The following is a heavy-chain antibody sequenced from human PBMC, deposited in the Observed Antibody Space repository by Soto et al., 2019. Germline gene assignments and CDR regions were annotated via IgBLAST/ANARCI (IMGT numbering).Heavy chain of an antibody. J-gene: IGHJ4*02. V-gene: IGHV3-23*01. D-gene: IGHD6-6*01. CDR2: ISGNGGTT. Sequence: PGGSLRLSCTASGFTFSNYAMTWVRQAPGKGLEWVSSISGNGGTTYYADSVKGRFTISRDSSKDTLYLQLNSLRAEDTGVYYCAKYQSSSSGAEGFDYWGQGALVTVSS. CDR1: GFTFSNYA. CDR3: AKYQSSSSGAEGFDY.